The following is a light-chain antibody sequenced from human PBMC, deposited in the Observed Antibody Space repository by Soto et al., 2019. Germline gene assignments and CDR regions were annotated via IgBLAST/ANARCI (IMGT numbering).Light chain of an antibody. J-gene: IGKJ4*01. CDR2: GAS. Sequence: ETMMTQSPATLSVSPGERATLSCRASQSVGSLLAWYQQKPGQSPRLLIYGASTRATGIPDRFSGSGSGTEFTLTISNLQSEDFAVYYCQQYNKWPPLTVGGGTKVEIK. CDR3: QQYNKWPPLT. V-gene: IGKV3-15*01. CDR1: QSVGSL.